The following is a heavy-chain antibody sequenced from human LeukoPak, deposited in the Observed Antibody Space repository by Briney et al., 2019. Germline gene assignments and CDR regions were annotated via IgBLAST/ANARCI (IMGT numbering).Heavy chain of an antibody. CDR3: AREGIYGLDY. Sequence: GGSLRLSCAASGFIFNDFGMHWVRQAPDKGLEWVAVMSSDGDNIYHADSVKGRLTISRDTSKNTLYLQMNSLRVEDTAVYYCAREGIYGLDYWGQGTLVTVSS. CDR1: GFIFNDFG. D-gene: IGHD3-16*01. CDR2: MSSDGDNI. V-gene: IGHV3-30*03. J-gene: IGHJ4*02.